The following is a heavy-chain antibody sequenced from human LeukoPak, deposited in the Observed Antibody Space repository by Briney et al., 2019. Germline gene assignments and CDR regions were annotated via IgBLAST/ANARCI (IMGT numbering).Heavy chain of an antibody. Sequence: GGSLRLSCAASGFTFSSYWMHWVRHVPGKGLVWVSRIKTDGSSISYADSVKGRFTISRDNAKNTLYLQMNRLRAEDTAVYYCARDSTVVPAAPDYWGQGTLLPVSS. D-gene: IGHD2-2*01. CDR3: ARDSTVVPAAPDY. V-gene: IGHV3-74*01. CDR1: GFTFSSYW. J-gene: IGHJ4*02. CDR2: IKTDGSSI.